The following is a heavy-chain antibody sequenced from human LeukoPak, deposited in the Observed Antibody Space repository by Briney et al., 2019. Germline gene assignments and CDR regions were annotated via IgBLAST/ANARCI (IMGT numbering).Heavy chain of an antibody. J-gene: IGHJ4*02. Sequence: KISCKGFGYSFTSYGISWVRQAPGQGLEWMGWISAYNGNTNYAQKPQGRVTMTTDTSTSTAYMELRSLRSDDTAVYYCARLAAAGRYYFGYWGQGTLVTVSS. V-gene: IGHV1-18*01. D-gene: IGHD6-13*01. CDR1: GYSFTSYG. CDR2: ISAYNGNT. CDR3: ARLAAAGRYYFGY.